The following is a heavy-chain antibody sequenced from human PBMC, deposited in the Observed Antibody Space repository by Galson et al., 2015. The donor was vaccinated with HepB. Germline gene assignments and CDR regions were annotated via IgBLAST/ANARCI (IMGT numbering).Heavy chain of an antibody. CDR1: GGTFSSYA. D-gene: IGHD1-26*01. Sequence: SVKVSCKASGGTFSSYAISWVRQAPGQGLEWMGGIIPIFGTANYAQKFQGRVTITADESTSTAYMELSSLRSEDRAVYYCARGRRIVGVTSRPYYYGMDVWGQATTVAVPS. CDR2: IIPIFGTA. CDR3: ARGRRIVGVTSRPYYYGMDV. V-gene: IGHV1-69*13. J-gene: IGHJ6*02.